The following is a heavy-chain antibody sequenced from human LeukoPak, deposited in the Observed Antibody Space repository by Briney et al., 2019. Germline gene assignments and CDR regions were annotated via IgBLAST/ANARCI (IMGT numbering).Heavy chain of an antibody. D-gene: IGHD5-18*01. J-gene: IGHJ4*02. CDR1: GYTFTGYY. CDR2: INPNSGGT. V-gene: IGHV1-2*02. Sequence: ASVKVSCKASGYTFTGYYMHWVRQAPGQGLEWMGWINPNSGGTNYAQKFQGRVTMTRDTSISTAYMELRSLRSDDTAVYYCARVTSNTAMTDYWGQGTLVTVSS. CDR3: ARVTSNTAMTDY.